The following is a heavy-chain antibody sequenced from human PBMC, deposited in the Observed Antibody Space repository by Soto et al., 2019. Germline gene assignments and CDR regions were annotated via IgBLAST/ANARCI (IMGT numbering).Heavy chain of an antibody. V-gene: IGHV3-30*18. CDR2: ISYDGSTK. J-gene: IGHJ3*02. CDR3: AKELGYSSGWYIRIGAFDI. Sequence: QVQLVESGGGVVQPGRSLRLSCAASGFTFSSYGMHWVRQAPGKGLEWVAVISYDGSTKYYADSVKGRFTISRDNSKNTLYLHMNSLRAEDTAVYYCAKELGYSSGWYIRIGAFDIWGQGTMVTVSS. CDR1: GFTFSSYG. D-gene: IGHD6-19*01.